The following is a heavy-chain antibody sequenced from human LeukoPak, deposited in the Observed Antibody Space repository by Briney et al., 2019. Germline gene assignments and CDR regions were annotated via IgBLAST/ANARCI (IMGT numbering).Heavy chain of an antibody. V-gene: IGHV4-39*07. CDR3: AKYNLFGGGGPLTAYFDY. CDR1: AGSMTSSDHC. D-gene: IGHD3-16*01. Sequence: PSETLSLTCSVSAGSMTSSDHCWGWIRQPPGKGLEYIGIMYNSGTAYYNPSLESRVTISVDTSKNQFSLKLTSVTAADTAIYYCAKYNLFGGGGPLTAYFDYWGQGALVTVSS. J-gene: IGHJ4*02. CDR2: MYNSGTA.